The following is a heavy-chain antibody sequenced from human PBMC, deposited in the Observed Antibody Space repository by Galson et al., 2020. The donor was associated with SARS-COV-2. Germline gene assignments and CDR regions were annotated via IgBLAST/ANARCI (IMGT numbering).Heavy chain of an antibody. CDR3: RGWLVNFDY. J-gene: IGHJ4*02. D-gene: IGHD5-12*01. CDR2: IWSDGSNK. Sequence: GESLKIPCAASGFTFSSYGMHWVRPAPGKGLEWVAVIWSDGSNKHYADPVKGRFTISRDNSKTTLYLQMNSLRAEDTAVYYCRGWLVNFDYWGQGTLVTVSS. CDR1: GFTFSSYG. V-gene: IGHV3-33*01.